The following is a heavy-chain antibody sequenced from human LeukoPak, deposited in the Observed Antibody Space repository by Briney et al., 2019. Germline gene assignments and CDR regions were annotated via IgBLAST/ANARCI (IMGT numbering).Heavy chain of an antibody. D-gene: IGHD6-13*01. J-gene: IGHJ4*02. CDR2: ISAYNGNT. V-gene: IGHV1-18*01. Sequence: GASVEVSCKASGYTFTSYGISWVRQAPGQGLEWMGWISAYNGNTNYAQKLQGRVTMTTDTSTSTAYMELRSLRSDDTAVYYCARSKSKAAGWSFDYWGQGTLVTVSS. CDR3: ARSKSKAAGWSFDY. CDR1: GYTFTSYG.